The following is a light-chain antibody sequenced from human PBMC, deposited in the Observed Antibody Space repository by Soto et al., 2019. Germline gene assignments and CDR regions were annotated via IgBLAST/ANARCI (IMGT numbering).Light chain of an antibody. J-gene: IGKJ1*01. CDR3: QQYYNWPLT. Sequence: EIVLTQSPGTLSFSPGDSATLSCRASQSVSNNLAWYHQKPGQAPRVLIYGASIRATGVPARFSGSGSGTEFTLTISSLQSEDFALFYCQQYYNWPLTFGQGTKVDIK. V-gene: IGKV3-15*01. CDR2: GAS. CDR1: QSVSNN.